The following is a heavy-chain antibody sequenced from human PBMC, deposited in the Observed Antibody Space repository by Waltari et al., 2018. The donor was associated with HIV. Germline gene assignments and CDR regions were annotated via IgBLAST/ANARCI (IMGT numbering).Heavy chain of an antibody. CDR1: GFSLSTSGVG. D-gene: IGHD3-22*01. CDR3: ARQYSRGGAFDR. J-gene: IGHJ3*01. Sequence: QITLKESGPTLVKPTQTLSLTCTFSGFSLSTSGVGVGWLRQAPGKAPEWLALIYWDDDKHYSPSLKTRLTITKDNSKRQVVVTMTNMDPVDIGTYYCARQYSRGGAFDRWGQGTVVTVSS. V-gene: IGHV2-5*02. CDR2: IYWDDDK.